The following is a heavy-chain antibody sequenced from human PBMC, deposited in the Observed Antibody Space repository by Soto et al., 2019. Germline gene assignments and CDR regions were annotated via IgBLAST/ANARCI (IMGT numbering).Heavy chain of an antibody. CDR3: ARTQRGFYGLDV. CDR1: GFTFRNYD. Sequence: PGGSLRLSCKASGFTFRNYDMHWVRQGTGKGLEWVSGISAAGDPDYADSVEGRFTISRENAQNSFFLQMNSLRVGDTAVYYCARTQRGFYGLDVRGKRNTDTVSS. CDR2: ISAAGDP. J-gene: IGHJ6*04. V-gene: IGHV3-13*05.